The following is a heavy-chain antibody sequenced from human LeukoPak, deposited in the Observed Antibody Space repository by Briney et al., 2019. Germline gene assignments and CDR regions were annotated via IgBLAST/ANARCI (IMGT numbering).Heavy chain of an antibody. Sequence: PSETLPLTCAVYGGSFSGYYWSWLRQPPGKGLEWIGEINHSGSTNYNPSLKSRVTISVDTSKNQFSLKLSSVTAADTAVYYCARARYANAWYAFDIWGHGTTVTVSS. CDR3: ARARYANAWYAFDI. CDR1: GGSFSGYY. V-gene: IGHV4-34*01. J-gene: IGHJ3*02. CDR2: INHSGST. D-gene: IGHD2-2*01.